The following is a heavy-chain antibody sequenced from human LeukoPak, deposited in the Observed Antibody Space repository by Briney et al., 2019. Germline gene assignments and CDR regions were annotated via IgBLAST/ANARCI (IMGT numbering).Heavy chain of an antibody. J-gene: IGHJ3*02. CDR3: ARDPQWNPYRDAFDI. V-gene: IGHV7-4-1*02. CDR2: INTNTGNP. Sequence: ASVKVSCKASGYTFTNYAMNWVRQAPGQGLEWMGWINTNTGNPTYAQGFTGRFVFSLDTSVSTAYLQISSLKAEDTAVYYCARDPQWNPYRDAFDIWGQGTMVTVSS. D-gene: IGHD1-1*01. CDR1: GYTFTNYA.